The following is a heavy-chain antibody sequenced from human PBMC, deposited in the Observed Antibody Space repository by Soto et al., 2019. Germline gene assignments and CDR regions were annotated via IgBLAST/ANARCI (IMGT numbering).Heavy chain of an antibody. D-gene: IGHD3-10*01. V-gene: IGHV3-11*01. CDR2: ISSSGSTI. Sequence: QVQLVESGGGLVKPGGSLRLSCAASGFTFSDYYMSLIRQAPGKGLEWVSYISSSGSTIYYADSVKGRFTISRDNAKNSLYLQMNSLRAEETAVYYCASLYGSGSYFGYYYGMDVWGQGTRVTVSS. CDR3: ASLYGSGSYFGYYYGMDV. CDR1: GFTFSDYY. J-gene: IGHJ6*02.